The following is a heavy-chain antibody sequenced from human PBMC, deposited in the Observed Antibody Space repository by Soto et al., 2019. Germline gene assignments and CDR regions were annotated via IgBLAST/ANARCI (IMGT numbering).Heavy chain of an antibody. CDR3: ATYIAAAGTGFDY. J-gene: IGHJ4*02. CDR1: GGSISSGDYY. CDR2: IYYSGST. D-gene: IGHD6-13*01. V-gene: IGHV4-30-4*01. Sequence: SETLSLTCTVSGGSISSGDYYWSWIRQPPGKGLEWIGYIYYSGSTYYNPSLKSRATISADTSKNQFSLKLSSVTAADTAVYYCATYIAAAGTGFDYWGQGTLVTVSS.